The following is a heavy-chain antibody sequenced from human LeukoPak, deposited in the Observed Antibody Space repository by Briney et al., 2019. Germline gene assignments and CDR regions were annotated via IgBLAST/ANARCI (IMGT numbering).Heavy chain of an antibody. CDR3: AKRSSTDVWGSYADY. CDR2: KSGSGGST. Sequence: GGSLRLSCAASGFTFSNYAMSWVRQAPGNGLEWVSGKSGSGGSTYYADSVKGRFTISRDNSKNTLYLQMNSLRAEDTAVYYCAKRSSTDVWGSYADYWGQGTLVTVSS. CDR1: GFTFSNYA. D-gene: IGHD3-16*01. V-gene: IGHV3-23*01. J-gene: IGHJ4*02.